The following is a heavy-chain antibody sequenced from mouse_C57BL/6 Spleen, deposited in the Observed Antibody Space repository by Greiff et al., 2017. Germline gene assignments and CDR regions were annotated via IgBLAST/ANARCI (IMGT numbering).Heavy chain of an antibody. Sequence: VQLQQPGAELVKPGASVKLSCKASGYTFTSYWMHWVKQRPGQGLEWIGMIHPNSGSSNYNQKFKSKATLTVAKSSSTAYMQLSSQTSEDSAVYYCARWGSSGYVCAYWGQGTLVTVSA. CDR2: IHPNSGSS. CDR3: ARWGSSGYVCAY. D-gene: IGHD3-2*02. CDR1: GYTFTSYW. J-gene: IGHJ3*01. V-gene: IGHV1-64*01.